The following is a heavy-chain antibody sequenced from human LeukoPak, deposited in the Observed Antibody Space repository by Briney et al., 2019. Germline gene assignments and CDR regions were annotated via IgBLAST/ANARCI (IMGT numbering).Heavy chain of an antibody. J-gene: IGHJ3*02. CDR3: RKIEWELRKAFDI. CDR1: GFTFSSSA. V-gene: IGHV3-23*01. Sequence: PGGSLRLSCAASGFTFSSSAMSWVRQAPGKGLEWVSGISGSGGSTYYADSVKGRFTISRDNSKNTLYLQMNSLRAEDTAVYYCRKIEWELRKAFDIWGQGTMVTVSS. D-gene: IGHD1-26*01. CDR2: ISGSGGST.